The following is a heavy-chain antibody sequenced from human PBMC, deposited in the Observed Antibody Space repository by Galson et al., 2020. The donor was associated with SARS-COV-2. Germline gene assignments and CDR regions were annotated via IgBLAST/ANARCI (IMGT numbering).Heavy chain of an antibody. CDR3: ARHDISSSPGYYYYMDV. V-gene: IGHV5-10-1*01. D-gene: IGHD6-6*01. Sequence: HGESLKISCKGSGYSFTSYWISWVRQMPGKGLEWMGRIDPSDSYTNYSPSFQGHVTISADKSISTAYLQWSSLKASDTAMYYCARHDISSSPGYYYYMDVWGKGTTVTVSS. CDR1: GYSFTSYW. CDR2: IDPSDSYT. J-gene: IGHJ6*03.